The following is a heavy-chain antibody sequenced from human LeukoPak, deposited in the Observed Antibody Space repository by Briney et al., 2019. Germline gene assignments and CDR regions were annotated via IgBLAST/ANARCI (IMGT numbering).Heavy chain of an antibody. CDR3: VRDYVSGSFGP. Sequence: GGSLRLPCAASGFTFSSYSLNWVRQTPGKGLEWVSYISSDSRMVNYADSVKGRFAIYRDNAKNSLYLQMNSLRVEDTAVYYCVRDYVSGSFGPWGQGTLVTVSS. V-gene: IGHV3-48*04. CDR2: ISSDSRMV. D-gene: IGHD3-10*01. CDR1: GFTFSSYS. J-gene: IGHJ5*02.